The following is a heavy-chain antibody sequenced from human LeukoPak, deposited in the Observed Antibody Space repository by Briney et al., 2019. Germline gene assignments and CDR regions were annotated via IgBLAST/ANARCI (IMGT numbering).Heavy chain of an antibody. J-gene: IGHJ4*02. CDR1: GFTFSSYW. V-gene: IGHV3-7*03. CDR2: IKQDGSEK. CDR3: AKDLELDSSGYYLGFDY. Sequence: GGSLRLSCAASGFTFSSYWMSWVRQAPGKGLEWVANIKQDGSEKYYGDSVKGRFTISRDNSKNTLYLQMNSLRAEDTAVYYCAKDLELDSSGYYLGFDYWGQGTLVTVSS. D-gene: IGHD3-22*01.